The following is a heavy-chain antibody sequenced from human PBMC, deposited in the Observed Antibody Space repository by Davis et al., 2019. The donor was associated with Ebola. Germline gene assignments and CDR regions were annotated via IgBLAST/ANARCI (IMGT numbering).Heavy chain of an antibody. Sequence: GESLKISCKGSGYSFTSYWISWVRQMPGKGLEWMGRIDPSDSYTNYSPSFQGHVTISADKSISTAYLQWSSLKASDTAMYYCARHLGSYSYGSRYYYYYYGMDVWGKGTTVTVSS. CDR3: ARHLGSYSYGSRYYYYYYGMDV. CDR1: GYSFTSYW. V-gene: IGHV5-10-1*01. D-gene: IGHD5-18*01. J-gene: IGHJ6*04. CDR2: IDPSDSYT.